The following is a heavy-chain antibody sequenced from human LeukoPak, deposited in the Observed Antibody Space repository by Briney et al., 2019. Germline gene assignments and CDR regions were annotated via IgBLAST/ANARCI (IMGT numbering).Heavy chain of an antibody. V-gene: IGHV4-31*03. D-gene: IGHD3/OR15-3a*01. J-gene: IGHJ3*02. CDR1: GGSISSGGYS. Sequence: PSETLSLTCTVSGGSISSGGYSWSWIRQHPGKGPEWIGYIYYSGSTYYNPSLKSRVTISVDTSKNQFSLKLSSVTAADTAVYYCATQPEVGRHNAFDIWGQGTMVTVSS. CDR3: ATQPEVGRHNAFDI. CDR2: IYYSGST.